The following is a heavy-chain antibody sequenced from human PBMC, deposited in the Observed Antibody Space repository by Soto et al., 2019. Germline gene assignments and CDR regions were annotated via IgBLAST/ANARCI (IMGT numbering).Heavy chain of an antibody. D-gene: IGHD6-6*01. Sequence: SETRSLTCAVSGGSISSSNWWRWVRQPPGKGLEWSGEISHSGSTNYNPSRKGRVTISVDKSKNQFSLKLSSVAAADTAVYCCARDRILDYSSSHWFDPWGQGTLVTVSS. CDR3: ARDRILDYSSSHWFDP. CDR2: ISHSGST. V-gene: IGHV4-4*01. CDR1: GGSISSSNW. J-gene: IGHJ5*02.